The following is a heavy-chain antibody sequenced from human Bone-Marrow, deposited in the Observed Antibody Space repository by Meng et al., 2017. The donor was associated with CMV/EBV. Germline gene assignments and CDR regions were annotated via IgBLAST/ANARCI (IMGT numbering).Heavy chain of an antibody. Sequence: FTIRRYGLHWVRPAPGKGLEWVALISFDGTNKYYTDSVKGRFTISRDNSKNTLFLHMTSLGPEATAVYYCARAHYDSSDYPTEEIDSWGQGTLVTVSS. CDR2: ISFDGTNK. CDR1: FTIRRYG. D-gene: IGHD3-22*01. CDR3: ARAHYDSSDYPTEEIDS. J-gene: IGHJ4*02. V-gene: IGHV3-30-3*01.